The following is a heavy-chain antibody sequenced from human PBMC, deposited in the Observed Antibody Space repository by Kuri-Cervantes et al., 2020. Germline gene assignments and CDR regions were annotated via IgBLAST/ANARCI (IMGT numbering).Heavy chain of an antibody. CDR2: IWYDGSNK. V-gene: IGHV3-33*06. CDR3: TKGTIYGVATDFYRYYYMDV. Sequence: GGSLRLSCAASGFTFSSYGMHWVRQAPGKGLEWVAVIWYDGSNKYYADSAKGRFTISRDNSKNTLYLQMNSLRAEDTAVYYCTKGTIYGVATDFYRYYYMDVWGKGTTVTVSS. CDR1: GFTFSSYG. J-gene: IGHJ6*03. D-gene: IGHD3-3*01.